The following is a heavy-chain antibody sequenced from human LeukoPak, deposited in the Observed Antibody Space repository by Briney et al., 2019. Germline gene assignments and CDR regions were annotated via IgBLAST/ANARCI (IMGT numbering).Heavy chain of an antibody. CDR1: GFTFSSYA. Sequence: GGSLRLSCAASGFTFSSYAMHWVRQAPGKALEWVAFIRYDGSNKYYADSVKGRFTISRDSSMNTLYLQMSSLRAEDTGVYYCAKEGVGSYDFFDFWGQGTLVTVSS. CDR3: AKEGVGSYDFFDF. CDR2: IRYDGSNK. D-gene: IGHD5-18*01. V-gene: IGHV3-30*02. J-gene: IGHJ4*02.